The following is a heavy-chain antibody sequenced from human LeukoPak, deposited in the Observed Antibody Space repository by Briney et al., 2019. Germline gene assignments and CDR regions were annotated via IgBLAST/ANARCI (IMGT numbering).Heavy chain of an antibody. D-gene: IGHD3-10*01. CDR2: ISSDGSTR. CDR3: ARDRGGGNDH. CDR1: GFTFSSYW. V-gene: IGHV3-74*01. J-gene: IGHJ5*02. Sequence: GGSLRLSCAASGFTFSSYWMHWVRQAPGKGLVWVSHISSDGSTRSYADSVKGRFTISRDNTNNTLYLQMTSLRAEDTAVYYCARDRGGGNDHWGQGTLVTVPS.